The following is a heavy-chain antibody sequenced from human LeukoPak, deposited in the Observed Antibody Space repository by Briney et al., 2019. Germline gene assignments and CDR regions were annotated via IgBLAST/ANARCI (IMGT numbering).Heavy chain of an antibody. CDR2: ISGSGGSA. CDR3: AKSGGYDSPTADY. V-gene: IGHV3-23*01. D-gene: IGHD3-22*01. Sequence: PGGSLRLSCAASGFTFSSYGMSWVRQAPGKGLEWVSAISGSGGSAYYADSVKGRFTISRDNSKNTLYLQMNSLRAEDTAVYYCAKSGGYDSPTADYWGQGTLVTVSS. CDR1: GFTFSSYG. J-gene: IGHJ4*02.